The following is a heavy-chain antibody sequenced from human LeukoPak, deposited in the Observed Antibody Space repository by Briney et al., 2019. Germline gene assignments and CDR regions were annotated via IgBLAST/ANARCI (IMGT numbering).Heavy chain of an antibody. V-gene: IGHV3-23*01. CDR2: ISGSGGST. CDR3: AKAKAEYSGYDFDAFDI. J-gene: IGHJ3*02. CDR1: GFTFSSYA. D-gene: IGHD5-12*01. Sequence: PGGSLRLSCAASGFTFSSYAMSWVRQAPGKGLDWVSAISGSGGSTYYADSVKGRFTISRDNSKNTLYLQMNSLRAEDTAVYYCAKAKAEYSGYDFDAFDIWGQGTMVTVSS.